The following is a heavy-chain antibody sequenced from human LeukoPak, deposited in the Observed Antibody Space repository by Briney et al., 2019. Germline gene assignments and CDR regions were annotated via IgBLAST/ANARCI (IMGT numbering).Heavy chain of an antibody. V-gene: IGHV3-15*01. J-gene: IGHJ4*02. CDR1: GITLSNAW. D-gene: IGHD6-19*01. Sequence: GGSLRLSCAASGITLSNAWMNWVRQAPGKGLEWVGRIKSKADGGTTDYAAPVKGRFTISRDDSRNTLSLQMNSLRAEDTAVYFCARAVGSGPGGHFDYWGQGTLVSVS. CDR3: ARAVGSGPGGHFDY. CDR2: IKSKADGGTT.